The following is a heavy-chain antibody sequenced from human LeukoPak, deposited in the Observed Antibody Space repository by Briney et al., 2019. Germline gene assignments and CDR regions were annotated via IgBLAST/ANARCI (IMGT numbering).Heavy chain of an antibody. V-gene: IGHV3-48*03. CDR1: GFTFNSYE. CDR3: TRGSTTWYFDY. Sequence: GGSLRLSCAASGFTFNSYEMNWVRQAPGKGLDGVSFITSSGNTIYYADSVKGRFIISRDNAKNSLDLQMNSLRAEDTAVYYCTRGSTTWYFDYWGQGTLVTVSS. J-gene: IGHJ4*02. CDR2: ITSSGNTI. D-gene: IGHD1-14*01.